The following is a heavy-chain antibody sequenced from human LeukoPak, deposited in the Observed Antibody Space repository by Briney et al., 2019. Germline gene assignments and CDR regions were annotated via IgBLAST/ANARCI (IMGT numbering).Heavy chain of an antibody. Sequence: GESLKISCKASGYSFSTYWIGWVRQMPRKGLEWTGIIQAVDSITAYSPSFQGQVTISADKSTSSAYLLWSSLKASDTATYYCARRGPGSCGSIGCYTAWLDPWGQGTLVTVSS. V-gene: IGHV5-51*01. D-gene: IGHD6-19*01. J-gene: IGHJ5*02. CDR1: GYSFSTYW. CDR2: IQAVDSIT. CDR3: ARRGPGSCGSIGCYTAWLDP.